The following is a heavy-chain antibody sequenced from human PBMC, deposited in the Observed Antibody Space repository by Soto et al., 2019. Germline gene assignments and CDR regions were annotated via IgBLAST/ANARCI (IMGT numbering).Heavy chain of an antibody. CDR2: INDSGNI. D-gene: IGHD3-10*01. CDR1: GGSFSGYQ. J-gene: IGHJ6*03. CDR3: ARGLIIWFGELSPRRGYYYYMDV. V-gene: IGHV4-34*01. Sequence: QVQLQQWGAGLLKPSETLSLTCAVYGGSFSGYQWTWIRKTPGKGLEWIGEINDSGNINYNPSLKGRVTILLDTPKKQISLSLSSVTAAASAVYYCARGLIIWFGELSPRRGYYYYMDVWGKGTTVTVSS.